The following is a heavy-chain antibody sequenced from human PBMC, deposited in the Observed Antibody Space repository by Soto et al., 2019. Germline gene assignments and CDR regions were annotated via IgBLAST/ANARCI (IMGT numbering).Heavy chain of an antibody. CDR3: AGEILAGSAWFGRPDS. CDR2: TFYRSGGYN. V-gene: IGHV6-1*01. J-gene: IGHJ4*02. Sequence: KPSQTLSLTCAISGDSVSSNSAAWNWIRQSPSRGLEWLGRTFYRSGGYNDYAVSVKSRIAVTPDTPQNQFSLQLNSVPPEDSAVYFCAGEILAGSAWFGRPDSWGKGTLVTVSS. CDR1: GDSVSSNSAA. D-gene: IGHD6-19*01.